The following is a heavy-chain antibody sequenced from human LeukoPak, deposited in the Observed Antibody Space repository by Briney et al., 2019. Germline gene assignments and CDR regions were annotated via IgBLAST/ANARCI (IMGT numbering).Heavy chain of an antibody. CDR2: IYPSGST. J-gene: IGHJ3*02. CDR1: GGSISSCY. D-gene: IGHD2-2*01. V-gene: IGHV4-4*07. Sequence: SETLSLTCTVSGGSISSCYWSWIRQPAGKGLEWIGRIYPSGSTNYNPSLESRVTMSVDTSKNQFSLRLTSVTAADTAVYYCARDAGYCSSTSCYFYDDAFDIWGQGTMVTVSS. CDR3: ARDAGYCSSTSCYFYDDAFDI.